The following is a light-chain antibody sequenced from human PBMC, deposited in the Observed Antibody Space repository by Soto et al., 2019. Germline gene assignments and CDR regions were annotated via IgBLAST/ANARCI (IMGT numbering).Light chain of an antibody. V-gene: IGKV3-11*01. CDR2: DAS. CDR1: QSVSTY. J-gene: IGKJ1*01. CDR3: QQRSNLPPTWP. Sequence: EIVLTQSPATLSLSPGERATLSCRASQSVSTYLAWYQQKPGQAPRLLIYDASKRATGIPARFSGSGSGTDVTLTITSREPEDFGVYYCQQRSNLPPTWPFGQGTKVDIK.